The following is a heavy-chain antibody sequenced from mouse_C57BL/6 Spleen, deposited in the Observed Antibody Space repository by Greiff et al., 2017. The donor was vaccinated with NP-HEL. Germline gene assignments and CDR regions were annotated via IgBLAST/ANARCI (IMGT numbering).Heavy chain of an antibody. V-gene: IGHV5-9-1*02. Sequence: EVHLVESGEGLVKPGGSLKLSCAASGFTFSSYAMSWVRQTPEKRLEWVAYISSGGDYIYYADTVKGRFTISRDNARNTLYLQMSSLKSEDTAMYYCTREEGLTGTPLRYFDVWGTGTTVTVSS. CDR3: TREEGLTGTPLRYFDV. CDR2: ISSGGDYI. D-gene: IGHD4-1*01. CDR1: GFTFSSYA. J-gene: IGHJ1*03.